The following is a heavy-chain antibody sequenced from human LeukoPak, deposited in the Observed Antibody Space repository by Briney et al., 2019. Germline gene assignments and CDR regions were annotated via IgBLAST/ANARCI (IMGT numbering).Heavy chain of an antibody. Sequence: PGGSLRLSCAASGFTFSSYAMSWVRQAPGKGLEWVSAISGSGGSTYYADSAKGRFTISRDNSKNTLYLQMNSLRAEDTAVYYCAKDRYYYGSGSRMIDHWGQGTLVTVSS. CDR2: ISGSGGST. D-gene: IGHD3-10*01. CDR1: GFTFSSYA. V-gene: IGHV3-23*01. CDR3: AKDRYYYGSGSRMIDH. J-gene: IGHJ4*02.